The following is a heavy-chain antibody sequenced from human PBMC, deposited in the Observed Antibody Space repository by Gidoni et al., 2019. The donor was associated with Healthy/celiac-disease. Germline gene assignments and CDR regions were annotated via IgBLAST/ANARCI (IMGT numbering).Heavy chain of an antibody. J-gene: IGHJ4*02. CDR1: GFTFSDYY. D-gene: IGHD2-2*01. CDR2: ISSSSSYT. CDR3: ARDLEIPAASDY. Sequence: QVQLVESGGGLVKPGGSLSLSCAASGFTFSDYYMSWIRQAPGKGLEWVSYISSSSSYTNDADSVKGRFTISRDNAKNSLYLQMNSLRAEDTAVYYCARDLEIPAASDYWGQGTLVTVSS. V-gene: IGHV3-11*05.